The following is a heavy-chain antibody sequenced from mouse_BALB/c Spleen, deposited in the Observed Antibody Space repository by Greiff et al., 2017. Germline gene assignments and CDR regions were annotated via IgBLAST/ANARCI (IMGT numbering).Heavy chain of an antibody. CDR2: ISYSGST. J-gene: IGHJ2*01. Sequence: DVKLQESGPGLVKPSQSLSLTCTVTGYSITSDYAWNWIRQFPGNKLEWMGYISYSGSTSYNPSLKSRISITRDTSKNQFFLQLNSVTTEDTATYYCARVPIYYDYDGGFHYWGQGTTLTVSS. CDR1: GYSITSDYA. CDR3: ARVPIYYDYDGGFHY. D-gene: IGHD2-4*01. V-gene: IGHV3-2*02.